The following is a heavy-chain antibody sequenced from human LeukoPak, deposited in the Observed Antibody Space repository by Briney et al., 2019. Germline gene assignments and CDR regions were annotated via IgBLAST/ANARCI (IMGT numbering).Heavy chain of an antibody. D-gene: IGHD3-10*01. Sequence: GGSLRLSCAASGFTFSSYGMHWVRQAPGKGLEWVAVIWYDGSNKYYADSVKGRFTISRDNSKNTLYLQMNSLRAEDTAVYYCAKDGDYYGSGTHGDYWGQGTLATVSS. CDR2: IWYDGSNK. J-gene: IGHJ4*02. CDR3: AKDGDYYGSGTHGDY. V-gene: IGHV3-33*06. CDR1: GFTFSSYG.